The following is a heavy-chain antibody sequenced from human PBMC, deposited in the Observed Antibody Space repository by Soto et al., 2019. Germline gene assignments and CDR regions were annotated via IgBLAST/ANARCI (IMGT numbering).Heavy chain of an antibody. V-gene: IGHV2-5*02. CDR3: AHSKAVAATWGYFDY. J-gene: IGHJ4*02. CDR2: IYWDDDK. Sequence: QITLKESGPTLVKPTQTLTLTCTFSGFSLSTSGVGVGWIRQPPGKALEWLALIYWDDDKRYSPSLKSRLTITNDTSKNQLVLTMTNMDPVDTATYYCAHSKAVAATWGYFDYWGQGTLVTVSS. CDR1: GFSLSTSGVG. D-gene: IGHD2-15*01.